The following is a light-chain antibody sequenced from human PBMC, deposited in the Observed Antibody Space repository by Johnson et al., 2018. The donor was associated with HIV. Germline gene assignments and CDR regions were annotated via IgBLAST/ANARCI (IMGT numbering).Light chain of an antibody. CDR2: ENN. V-gene: IGLV1-51*02. CDR3: ASWDRSLTVGIV. J-gene: IGLJ1*01. Sequence: QSVLTQPPSVSAAPGQMVSISCSGSSSNIGTNFVSWYQQFPGAAPKLLIYENNKRPSGIPYRFSGSKSGTSATLDITGLQTGDGADYYCASWDRSLTVGIVIGPGTRVTVL. CDR1: SSNIGTNF.